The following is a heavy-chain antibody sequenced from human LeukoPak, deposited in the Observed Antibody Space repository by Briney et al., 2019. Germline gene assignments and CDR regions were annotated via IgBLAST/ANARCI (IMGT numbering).Heavy chain of an antibody. Sequence: SETLSLTCAVYGGSFSGYYWSWIRQPSGKGLEWIGEINHSGSTNYNPSLKSRVTISVDTSKNQFSLKLSSVTAADTAVYYCARRCSSTSCHGKYFDYWGQGTLVTVSS. CDR2: INHSGST. CDR3: ARRCSSTSCHGKYFDY. CDR1: GGSFSGYY. V-gene: IGHV4-34*01. J-gene: IGHJ4*02. D-gene: IGHD2-2*01.